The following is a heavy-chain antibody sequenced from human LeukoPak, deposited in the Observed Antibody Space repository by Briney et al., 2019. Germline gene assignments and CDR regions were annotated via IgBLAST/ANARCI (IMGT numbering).Heavy chain of an antibody. D-gene: IGHD6-6*01. CDR1: GGTFSSYA. Sequence: SVKVSCKASGGTFSSYAISWVRQAPGQGLEWMGVIIPIFGTANYAQKFQGRVTITTDESTSTAYMELSSLRSGDTAVYYCARVTRASSSALDYFDYWGKGTLVTVSS. J-gene: IGHJ4*02. CDR2: IIPIFGTA. CDR3: ARVTRASSSALDYFDY. V-gene: IGHV1-69*05.